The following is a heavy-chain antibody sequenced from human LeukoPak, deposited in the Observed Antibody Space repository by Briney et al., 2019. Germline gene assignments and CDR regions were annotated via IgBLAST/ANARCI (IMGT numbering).Heavy chain of an antibody. J-gene: IGHJ4*02. D-gene: IGHD6-19*01. CDR3: ARVQGGGYRTADY. CDR2: ISSSSSYI. CDR1: GFTFSNYW. Sequence: GGSLRLSCAASGFTFSNYWMRWVRQAPGKGLEWVSFISSSSSYIYYADSVKGRFTISRDNSKNTLFLQMNSLRSEDTAMYYCARVQGGGYRTADYWGQGTLVTVSS. V-gene: IGHV3-21*01.